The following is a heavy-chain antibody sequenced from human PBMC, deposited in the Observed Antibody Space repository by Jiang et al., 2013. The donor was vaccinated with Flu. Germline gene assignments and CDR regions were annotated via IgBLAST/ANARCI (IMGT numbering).Heavy chain of an antibody. CDR1: GGSFSGYY. CDR2: INHSGST. CDR3: ASPGSYGPYYYYGMDV. Sequence: KPSETLSLTCAVYGGSFSGYYWSWIRQPPGKGLEWIGEINHSGSTNYNPSLKSRVTISVDTSKNQFSLKLSSVTAADTAVYYCASPGSYGPYYYYGMDVWGQGTTVTVSS. V-gene: IGHV4-34*01. J-gene: IGHJ6*02. D-gene: IGHD5-18*01.